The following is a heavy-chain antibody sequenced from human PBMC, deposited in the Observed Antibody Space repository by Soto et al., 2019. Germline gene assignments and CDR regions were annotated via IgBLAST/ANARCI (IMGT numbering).Heavy chain of an antibody. CDR2: SNYGGPT. D-gene: IGHD6-13*01. J-gene: IGHJ6*02. Sequence: PSETLSLTCTVSGGAITSTVYYWGWIRQPPGKGLAWVGSSNYGGPTYYSPSLQSRVTIYLDTAKNHFSLNLRSVTAADTAVYYCARHGAYSTSVYYYYGMDVWGQGTTVTVSS. V-gene: IGHV4-39*01. CDR1: GGAITSTVYY. CDR3: ARHGAYSTSVYYYYGMDV.